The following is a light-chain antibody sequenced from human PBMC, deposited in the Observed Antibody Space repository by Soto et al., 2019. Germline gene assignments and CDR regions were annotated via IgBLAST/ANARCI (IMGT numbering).Light chain of an antibody. CDR2: AAS. J-gene: IGKJ5*01. CDR3: QQTYSALIT. V-gene: IGKV1-39*01. CDR1: QTINTH. Sequence: DIQMTQSPSSLSASVGDRVTITCRASQTINTHLNWYQQKPGKAPELLIYAASSLQSGVPSRFSGSGSGTDFTLTISSLQPEDFATYYCQQTYSALITFGQGARLEIK.